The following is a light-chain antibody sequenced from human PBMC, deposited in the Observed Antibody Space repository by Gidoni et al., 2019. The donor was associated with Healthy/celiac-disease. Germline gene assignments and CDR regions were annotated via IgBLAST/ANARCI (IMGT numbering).Light chain of an antibody. Sequence: PATLSVSPGERATLSCRASQSVSSNLAWYQQKPGQAPRLLIYGASTRATGIPARFSGSGSGTEFTLTISSLQSEDFAVYYCQQYKYWPWTFXQXTKVEIK. J-gene: IGKJ1*01. V-gene: IGKV3-15*01. CDR2: GAS. CDR3: QQYKYWPWT. CDR1: QSVSSN.